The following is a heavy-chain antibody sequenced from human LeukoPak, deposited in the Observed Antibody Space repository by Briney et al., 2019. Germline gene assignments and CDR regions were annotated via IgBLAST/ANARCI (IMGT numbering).Heavy chain of an antibody. Sequence: GGSLRLSCAASGFTFSNYWMNWVRQAPGKGLEWVANIEQDGSEKYYVDSVKGRFTISRDNAKNSLFLQMNSLRAEDTPVYYFARPSTSGYGPPYPYGQRTQGTASS. J-gene: IGHJ5*02. CDR3: ARPSTSGYGPPYP. CDR1: GFTFSNYW. D-gene: IGHD6-13*01. V-gene: IGHV3-7*01. CDR2: IEQDGSEK.